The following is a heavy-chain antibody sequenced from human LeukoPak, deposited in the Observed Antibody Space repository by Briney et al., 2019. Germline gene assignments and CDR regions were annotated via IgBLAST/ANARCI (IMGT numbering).Heavy chain of an antibody. CDR2: ISSSGSTI. Sequence: PGGSLRLSCAASGFTFSDYYMSWIRQAPGKGLEWVSYISSSGSTIYYADSVKGRFTISRDNAKNSLYLQVNSLRAEDTAVYYCASRARYCGGDCYPIWGQGTLVTVSS. V-gene: IGHV3-11*04. D-gene: IGHD2-21*02. J-gene: IGHJ4*02. CDR3: ASRARYCGGDCYPI. CDR1: GFTFSDYY.